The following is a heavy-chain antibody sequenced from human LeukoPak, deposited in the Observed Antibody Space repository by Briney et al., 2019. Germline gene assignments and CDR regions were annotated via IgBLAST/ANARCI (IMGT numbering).Heavy chain of an antibody. V-gene: IGHV3-30*02. Sequence: GGSLGLSCAASGFTFSSYGTHWVRQAPGKGLEWVAFIRYDGSNKYYADSVKGRFTISRDNSKNTLYLQMNSLRAEDTAVYYCAKDQGEYYFDYWGQGTLVTVSS. CDR1: GFTFSSYG. CDR2: IRYDGSNK. J-gene: IGHJ4*02. CDR3: AKDQGEYYFDY. D-gene: IGHD3-10*01.